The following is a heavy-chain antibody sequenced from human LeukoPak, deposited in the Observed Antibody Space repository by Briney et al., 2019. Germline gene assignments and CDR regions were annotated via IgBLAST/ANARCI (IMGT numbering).Heavy chain of an antibody. V-gene: IGHV4-39*01. D-gene: IGHD1-26*01. CDR1: GGSIISSAYS. CDR3: ATLAGES. Sequence: SETLSLTCPVSGGSIISSAYSWGWIRQPPGKGLEYIGNIYYSGSAYYNPSLKSRVTLSVDTSNNQFSLRLTSVTAADTAVYYCATLAGESWGQGTLVTVSS. CDR2: IYYSGSA. J-gene: IGHJ5*02.